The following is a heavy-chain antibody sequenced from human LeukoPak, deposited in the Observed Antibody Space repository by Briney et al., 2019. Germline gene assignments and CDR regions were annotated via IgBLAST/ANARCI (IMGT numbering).Heavy chain of an antibody. V-gene: IGHV1-2*06. Sequence: RASVKVSCKASGGTFSSYAISWVRQAPGQGLEWMGRINPNSGGTNYAQKFQDRVTMTRDTSISTTYMELNRLRSDDTAVYYCARVKSGWYFPGIYDYWGQEPWSPSPQ. CDR3: ARVKSGWYFPGIYDY. CDR2: INPNSGGT. J-gene: IGHJ4*01. CDR1: GGTFSSYA. D-gene: IGHD6-19*01.